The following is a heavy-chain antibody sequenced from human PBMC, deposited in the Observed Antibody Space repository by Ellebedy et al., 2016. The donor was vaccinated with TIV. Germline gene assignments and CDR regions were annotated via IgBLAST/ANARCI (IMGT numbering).Heavy chain of an antibody. CDR3: ASRGY. CDR2: IKQDGSEK. D-gene: IGHD3-10*01. J-gene: IGHJ4*02. CDR1: GFTFSSYW. Sequence: GGSLRLSXVASGFTFSSYWMNWVRQAPGKGLEWVANIKQDGSEKYYVDSVKGRFTISRDNAKNSLYLQMNSLRAEDTAVYYCASRGYWGQGTLVTVSS. V-gene: IGHV3-7*01.